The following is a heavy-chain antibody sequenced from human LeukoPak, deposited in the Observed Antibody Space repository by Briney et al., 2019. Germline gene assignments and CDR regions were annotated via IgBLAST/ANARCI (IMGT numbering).Heavy chain of an antibody. CDR1: GFTFSTYG. V-gene: IGHV3-30*03. Sequence: GGSLRLSCAASGFTFSTYGMHWVRQAPGKGLEWVAVISYDGSNKYYADPVKGRFTISRDNSKNTLYLQMNSLRAEDTAVYYCARAGNTRFDYWGQGTLVTVSS. CDR2: ISYDGSNK. J-gene: IGHJ4*02. D-gene: IGHD2/OR15-2a*01. CDR3: ARAGNTRFDY.